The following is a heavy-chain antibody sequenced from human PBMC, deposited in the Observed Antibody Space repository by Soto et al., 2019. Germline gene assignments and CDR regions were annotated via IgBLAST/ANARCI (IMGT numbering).Heavy chain of an antibody. Sequence: QAQLVESGGGWVQPGGSLRLSCAASGFTFSDYYMSWIRQAPGKGREWISYISNSGTYTNYADSVKGRFTISSDNAKNSLYLRMNGLRAEDTDVYYCVRGRGVDWVQGPLIIVSS. CDR3: VRGRGVD. D-gene: IGHD3-10*01. CDR2: ISNSGTYT. V-gene: IGHV3-11*06. CDR1: GFTFSDYY. J-gene: IGHJ4*02.